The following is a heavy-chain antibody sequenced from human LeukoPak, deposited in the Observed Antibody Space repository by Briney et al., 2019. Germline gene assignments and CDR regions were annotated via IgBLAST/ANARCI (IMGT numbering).Heavy chain of an antibody. J-gene: IGHJ3*02. CDR2: MSGSGDST. CDR1: GFTFSSFG. D-gene: IGHD3/OR15-3a*01. Sequence: GGSLRLSCAASGFTFSSFGMSWVRQAPGKGLEWVSAMSGSGDSTYYADSVKGRFTISRDNSKNTLYLQMNSLRAEDTAVYYCAKGGLVHPLHIWGQGTMVTVSS. V-gene: IGHV3-23*01. CDR3: AKGGLVHPLHI.